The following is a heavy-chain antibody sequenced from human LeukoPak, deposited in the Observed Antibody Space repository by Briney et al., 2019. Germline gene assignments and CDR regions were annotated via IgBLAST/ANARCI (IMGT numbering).Heavy chain of an antibody. D-gene: IGHD6-19*01. Sequence: GGSLRLSCAASGFTFSSYAMSWVRQAPGKGLEWVSAISGSGGSTYYADSVKGRFTTSRDNSKNTLYLQMNSLRAEDTAVYYCAKDRAMTSGWYTNFDYWGQGTLVTVSS. CDR3: AKDRAMTSGWYTNFDY. CDR2: ISGSGGST. J-gene: IGHJ4*02. V-gene: IGHV3-23*01. CDR1: GFTFSSYA.